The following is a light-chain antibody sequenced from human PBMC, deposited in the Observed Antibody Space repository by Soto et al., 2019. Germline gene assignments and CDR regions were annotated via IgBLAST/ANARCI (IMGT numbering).Light chain of an antibody. Sequence: QSALTQPASVSGSPGQSIAISCTGTSSDVGGYNYVSWYQQHSGKAPKLLIYDVSSRPSGVSNRFSGSKSGNTASLTISGLQAEDEADYYCTSYTSISTVVFGGGTKVTVL. V-gene: IGLV2-14*01. J-gene: IGLJ3*02. CDR1: SSDVGGYNY. CDR3: TSYTSISTVV. CDR2: DVS.